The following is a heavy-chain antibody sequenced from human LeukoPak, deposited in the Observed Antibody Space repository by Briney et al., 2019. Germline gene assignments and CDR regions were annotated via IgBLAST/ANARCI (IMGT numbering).Heavy chain of an antibody. J-gene: IGHJ5*02. CDR3: ARGAYPGDYGFSWFDL. D-gene: IGHD4-17*01. CDR1: GFTFSSYA. V-gene: IGHV3-64*01. Sequence: GGSLRLSCAASGFTFSSYAMHWVRQAPGKGLEYVSAISSNGGSTYYANSVKGRVTISRDNSKNTLYLQMGSLRAEDMAVYYCARGAYPGDYGFSWFDLWGQGTLVSVS. CDR2: ISSNGGST.